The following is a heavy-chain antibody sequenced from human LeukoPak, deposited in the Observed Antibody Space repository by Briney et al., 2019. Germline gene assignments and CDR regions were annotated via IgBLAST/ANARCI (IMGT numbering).Heavy chain of an antibody. V-gene: IGHV3-23*01. CDR2: ISGSGGRT. Sequence: GGSLRLSCAASGFTFSSYAMTWVRQAPGKGLEWVSGISGSGGRTNYADSVKGRFTISRDNSKNTLYLQMNSLRAEDTAVYYCAKGAAGPVDYWGQGTLVTVSS. CDR1: GFTFSSYA. D-gene: IGHD6-25*01. CDR3: AKGAAGPVDY. J-gene: IGHJ4*02.